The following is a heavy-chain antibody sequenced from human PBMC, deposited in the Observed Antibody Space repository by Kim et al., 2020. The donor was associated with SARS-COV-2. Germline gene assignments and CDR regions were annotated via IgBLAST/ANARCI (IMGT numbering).Heavy chain of an antibody. V-gene: IGHV3-11*05. CDR3: ARVKCSSTSCGYDYYYYYGMDV. CDR1: GFTITSFA. CDR2: ISSSSSCT. Sequence: GGSLRLSCAASGFTITSFAMSWVRQTPGKGLEWVSYISSSSSCTNYTDSVKGRFTISRDNAKNSLYLQMNSLRAEDTAVYYCARVKCSSTSCGYDYYYYYGMDVWGQGTTVTVSS. J-gene: IGHJ6*02. D-gene: IGHD2-2*01.